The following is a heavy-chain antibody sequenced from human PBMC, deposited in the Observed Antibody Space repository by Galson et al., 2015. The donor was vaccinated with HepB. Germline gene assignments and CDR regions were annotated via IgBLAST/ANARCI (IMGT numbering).Heavy chain of an antibody. J-gene: IGHJ5*02. D-gene: IGHD6-13*01. V-gene: IGHV5-51*01. CDR3: ARRPSSSWSGNWFDP. Sequence: QSGAEVKKPGESLKISCKGSGYSFTSYWIGWVRQMPGKGLEWMGIIYPGDSDTRYSPSFQGQVTISADKSIGTAYLQWSSLKASDTAMYYCARRPSSSWSGNWFDPWGQGTLVTVSS. CDR2: IYPGDSDT. CDR1: GYSFTSYW.